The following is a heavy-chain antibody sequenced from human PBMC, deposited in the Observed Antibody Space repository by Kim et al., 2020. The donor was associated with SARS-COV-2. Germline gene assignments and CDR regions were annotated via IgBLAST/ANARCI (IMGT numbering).Heavy chain of an antibody. V-gene: IGHV1-46*01. D-gene: IGHD3-16*01. CDR2: INPSGGST. J-gene: IGHJ3*02. CDR1: GYTFTSYY. Sequence: ASVKVSCKASGYTFTSYYMHWVRQAPGQGLEWMGIINPSGGSTSYAQKFQGRVTMTRDTSTSTVYMELSSLRSEDTAVYYCARVGYDYVWGSYHDAFDIWGQGTMVTVSS. CDR3: ARVGYDYVWGSYHDAFDI.